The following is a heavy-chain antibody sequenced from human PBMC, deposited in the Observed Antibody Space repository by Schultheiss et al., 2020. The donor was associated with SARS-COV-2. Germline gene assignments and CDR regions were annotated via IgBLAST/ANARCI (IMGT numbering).Heavy chain of an antibody. CDR1: GYSISSGYY. CDR3: ARVRVVATSADAFDI. Sequence: SETLSLTCTVSGYSISSGYYWSWIRQPPGKGLEWIGYIYYSGSTNYNPSLKSRVTISVDTSKNQFSLKLSSVTAADTAVYYCARVRVVATSADAFDIWGQGTMVTVSS. V-gene: IGHV4-61*01. J-gene: IGHJ3*02. D-gene: IGHD5-12*01. CDR2: IYYSGST.